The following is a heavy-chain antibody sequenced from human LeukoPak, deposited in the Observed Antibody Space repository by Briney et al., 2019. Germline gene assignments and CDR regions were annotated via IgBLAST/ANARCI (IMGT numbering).Heavy chain of an antibody. CDR3: ARDYDMITFGGVIVVSGIDY. CDR1: GFTFSSYA. Sequence: GGSLRLSCAASGFTFSSYAMSWVRQAPGKGLEWVSAISGSGGSTYYADSVKGRFTISRDNSKNTLYLQMNSLRAEDTAVYYCARDYDMITFGGVIVVSGIDYWGQGTLVTVSS. J-gene: IGHJ4*02. CDR2: ISGSGGST. D-gene: IGHD3-16*02. V-gene: IGHV3-23*01.